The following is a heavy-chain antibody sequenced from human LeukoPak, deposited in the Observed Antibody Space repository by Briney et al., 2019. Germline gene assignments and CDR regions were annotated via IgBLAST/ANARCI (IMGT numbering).Heavy chain of an antibody. V-gene: IGHV3-7*01. CDR3: ARDKSDWSLDP. D-gene: IGHD3-9*01. Sequence: GGSLRLSCAASGFTFSTYWMTWVRQAPGKGLEWVANIKQDGSEKYYVDSVEGRFTISRDNAKNSLFLQMSSLRAEDTAVYYCARDKSDWSLDPWGQGTPVTVSS. J-gene: IGHJ5*02. CDR1: GFTFSTYW. CDR2: IKQDGSEK.